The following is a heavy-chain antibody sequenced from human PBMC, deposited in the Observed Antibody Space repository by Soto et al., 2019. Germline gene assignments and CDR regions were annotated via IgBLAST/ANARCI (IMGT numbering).Heavy chain of an antibody. V-gene: IGHV6-1*01. CDR2: TYYRSKWFH. Sequence: QGQLQQSGQGLVKPSQTLSLTCAISGDSVSSDMTSWNWIRQSPSRGLEWLGRTYYRSKWFHDYAASVKSRITINPDTSKNQFSLELNSMTPEDTAVYYCARGNALDVWGQWTVFTVSS. CDR3: ARGNALDV. D-gene: IGHD3-10*01. CDR1: GDSVSSDMTS. J-gene: IGHJ3*01.